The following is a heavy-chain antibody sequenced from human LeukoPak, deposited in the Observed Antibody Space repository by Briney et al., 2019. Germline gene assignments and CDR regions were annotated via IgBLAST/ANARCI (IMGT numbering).Heavy chain of an antibody. V-gene: IGHV3-33*08. CDR3: ARDRRSGLGHAFDI. CDR2: IWYDGSNK. CDR1: GSTLSNSW. D-gene: IGHD3-3*01. J-gene: IGHJ3*02. Sequence: GGSLRLSCAASGSTLSNSWMHWVRQAPGKGLEWVAVIWYDGSNKYYADSVKGRFTISRGISQNIVYLQINNLRAEDTAVYYCARDRRSGLGHAFDIWGQGTMVTVSS.